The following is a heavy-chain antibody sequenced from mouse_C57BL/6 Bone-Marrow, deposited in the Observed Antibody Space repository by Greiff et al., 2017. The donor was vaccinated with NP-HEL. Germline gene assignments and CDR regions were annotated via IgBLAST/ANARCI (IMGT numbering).Heavy chain of an antibody. V-gene: IGHV2-2*01. CDR2: IWSGGST. CDR3: ASKGPDYYGSSYGYFDV. Sequence: VHVVESGPGLVQPSQSLSITCTVSGFSLTSYGVHWVRQSPGKGLEWLGVIWSGGSTDYNAAFISRLSISKDNSKSQVFFKMNSLQADDTAIYYCASKGPDYYGSSYGYFDVWGTGTTVTVSS. J-gene: IGHJ1*03. CDR1: GFSLTSYG. D-gene: IGHD1-1*01.